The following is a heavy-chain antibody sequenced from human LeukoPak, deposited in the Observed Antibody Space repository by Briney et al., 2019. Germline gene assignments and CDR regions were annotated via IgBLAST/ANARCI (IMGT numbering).Heavy chain of an antibody. CDR2: INHSGIT. CDR1: GYSIRSGHY. V-gene: IGHV4-38-2*01. Sequence: SETLSLTCADSGYSIRSGHYWGWIRQSPGKGLEWIGSINHSGITEYNPSLKSRVTLSVDTSKNQFSLQLRSVTAADRALYYCARTGDYIKEGFDYWGQGTQVTVSS. CDR3: ARTGDYIKEGFDY. D-gene: IGHD7-27*01. J-gene: IGHJ4*02.